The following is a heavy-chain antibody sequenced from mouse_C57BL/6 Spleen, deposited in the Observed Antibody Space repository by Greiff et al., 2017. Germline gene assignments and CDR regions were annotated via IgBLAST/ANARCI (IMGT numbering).Heavy chain of an antibody. J-gene: IGHJ2*01. CDR2: IDPETGGT. CDR1: GYKFTDYE. V-gene: IGHV1-15*01. Sequence: QVQLQQSGAELVRPGASVTLSCKASGYKFTDYEMHWVKQTPVHGLEWIGAIDPETGGTAYNQKFKGKAILTADKSSSTASMELRSLTSEDSAVYYCTREGLGDYFDYWGQGTTLTVSS. CDR3: TREGLGDYFDY. D-gene: IGHD4-1*01.